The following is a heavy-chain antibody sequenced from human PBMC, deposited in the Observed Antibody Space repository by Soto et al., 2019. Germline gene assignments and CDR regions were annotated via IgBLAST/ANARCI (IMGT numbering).Heavy chain of an antibody. D-gene: IGHD3-3*01. CDR3: TSADFYRYGMDV. V-gene: IGHV3-21*01. J-gene: IGHJ6*02. CDR2: ISGSDSYI. Sequence: LRLSCAASGFTFSSYSMSWVRQAPGKGLEWISSISGSDSYIYYANSVKGRFTISRDNAKNSLYLQMNSLRAEDTAVYYCTSADFYRYGMDVWGHGTTVTVSS. CDR1: GFTFSSYS.